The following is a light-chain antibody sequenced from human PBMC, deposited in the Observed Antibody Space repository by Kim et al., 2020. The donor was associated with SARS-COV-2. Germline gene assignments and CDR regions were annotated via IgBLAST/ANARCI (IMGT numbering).Light chain of an antibody. CDR3: QSYDTRLSGSV. V-gene: IGLV1-40*01. CDR1: SSNIGAGYD. Sequence: QRVTISCTGSSSNIGAGYDVHWYQQLPGTAPKLLICANANRPSGVPDRFSGSKSGTSASLAIPGLQAEDEADYYCQSYDTRLSGSVFGGGTQLTVL. J-gene: IGLJ2*01. CDR2: ANA.